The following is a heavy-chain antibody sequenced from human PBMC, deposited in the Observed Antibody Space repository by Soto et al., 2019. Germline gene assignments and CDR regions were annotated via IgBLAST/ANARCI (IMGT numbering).Heavy chain of an antibody. CDR3: ARDADTTGHYSHFDL. CDR1: GFTFSYYG. CDR2: MHTGGNEK. D-gene: IGHD3-9*01. V-gene: IGHV3-33*08. J-gene: IGHJ4*02. Sequence: QVQLVESGGGVVQPGGSLRLSCAASGFTFSYYGFHWVRQAPGKGLEWVAVMHTGGNEKYYVDSEKGRFTVSRDDSRNMVYLEMSGLWAEDTAEYFCARDADTTGHYSHFDLWGRGALVAVS.